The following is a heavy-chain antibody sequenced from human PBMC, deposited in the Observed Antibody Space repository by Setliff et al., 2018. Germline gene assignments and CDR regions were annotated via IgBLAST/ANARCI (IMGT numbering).Heavy chain of an antibody. Sequence: PSETLSLTCTVSGGSISTYYWSWIRQPPGKGLEFIGYVYYSGLTNYDPSLKSRVTMSVDTSKNQLPLTLSSVTAADTAVYYCVREGYSEYFQDWGRGTLVTVSS. J-gene: IGHJ1*01. V-gene: IGHV4-59*01. CDR3: VREGYSEYFQD. D-gene: IGHD1-1*01. CDR1: GGSISTYY. CDR2: VYYSGLT.